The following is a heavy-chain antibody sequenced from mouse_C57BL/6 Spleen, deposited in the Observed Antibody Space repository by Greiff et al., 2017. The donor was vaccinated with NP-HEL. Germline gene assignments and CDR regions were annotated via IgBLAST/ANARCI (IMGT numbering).Heavy chain of an antibody. CDR1: GYTFTSYW. CDR2: INPSNGGT. D-gene: IGHD2-3*01. J-gene: IGHJ1*03. Sequence: QVQLQQPGTELVKPGASVKLSCKASGYTFTSYWMHWVKQRPGQGLEWIGNINPSNGGTNYNEKFKSKATLTVAKSSSTAYMQLSSLTSEDSAVYYCARRGYDGFHWYFDVWGTGTTVTVSS. V-gene: IGHV1-53*01. CDR3: ARRGYDGFHWYFDV.